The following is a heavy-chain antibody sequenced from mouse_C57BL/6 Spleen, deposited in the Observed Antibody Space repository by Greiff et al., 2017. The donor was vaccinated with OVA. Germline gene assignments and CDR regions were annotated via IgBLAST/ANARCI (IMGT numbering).Heavy chain of an antibody. J-gene: IGHJ4*01. CDR3: ARDYDEGYAMDY. Sequence: EVQLQQSGGGLVKPGGSLKLSCAASGFTFSSYAMSWVRQTPEKRLEWVATISDGGSYTYYPDNVKGRFTISRDNAKNNLYLQMSHLKSEDTAMYYCARDYDEGYAMDYWGQGTSVTVSS. D-gene: IGHD2-12*01. CDR2: ISDGGSYT. CDR1: GFTFSSYA. V-gene: IGHV5-4*01.